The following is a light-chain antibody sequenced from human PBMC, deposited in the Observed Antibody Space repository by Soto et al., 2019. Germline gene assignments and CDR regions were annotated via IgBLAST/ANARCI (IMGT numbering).Light chain of an antibody. Sequence: QSALTQTPSVSAAPGQQVTISCSGSSSNIGNNYVSWFQHLPGATPKLLIYENNRRPTGIPDRFSGSKSATSATLGITGLQTADEADYYCGTWDHSVSGYVFGTGTKVTVL. J-gene: IGLJ1*01. CDR3: GTWDHSVSGYV. CDR1: SSNIGNNY. CDR2: ENN. V-gene: IGLV1-51*02.